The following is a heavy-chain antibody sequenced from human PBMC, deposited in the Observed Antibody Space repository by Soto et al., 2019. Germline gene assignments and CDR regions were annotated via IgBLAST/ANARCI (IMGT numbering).Heavy chain of an antibody. Sequence: SETLSLTCTVSGDSINNNYWSWIRQPPGKGLEWIGYILYSGSTNYNPSLKSRVTMSLDTSRNQFFLQLNSVTAADTAVYYCARESAGSGKNNWFDPWGQGMLVTVSS. CDR1: GDSINNNY. J-gene: IGHJ5*02. D-gene: IGHD3-10*01. CDR2: ILYSGST. CDR3: ARESAGSGKNNWFDP. V-gene: IGHV4-59*01.